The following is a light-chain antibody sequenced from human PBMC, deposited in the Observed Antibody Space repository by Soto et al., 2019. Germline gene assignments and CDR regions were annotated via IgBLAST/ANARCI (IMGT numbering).Light chain of an antibody. J-gene: IGKJ4*01. CDR2: KAS. V-gene: IGKV1-5*03. Sequence: DIQMTQSPSTLSASVEDRVTITCRASQSISSWLAWYQQKPGKAPNLLIYKASTLESGVPSRFSGSGSGTEFTLTISSVQPDDFATYYCQQYKSYPLTFGGGTKVDIK. CDR1: QSISSW. CDR3: QQYKSYPLT.